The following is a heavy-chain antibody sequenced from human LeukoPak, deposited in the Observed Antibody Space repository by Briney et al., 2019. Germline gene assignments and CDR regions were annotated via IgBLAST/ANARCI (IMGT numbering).Heavy chain of an antibody. V-gene: IGHV1-69*13. J-gene: IGHJ6*04. Sequence: ASVKLSSKASGGIFGSYAISCVRQAPVQGPESMGGILPIFGTANYAQKFQGRVTITADESTSTAYMELSSLRSEDTAVYYCARDLGYGDLTNYYYYYGMDVWGKGTTVTVSS. CDR1: GGIFGSYA. CDR2: ILPIFGTA. CDR3: ARDLGYGDLTNYYYYYGMDV. D-gene: IGHD4-17*01.